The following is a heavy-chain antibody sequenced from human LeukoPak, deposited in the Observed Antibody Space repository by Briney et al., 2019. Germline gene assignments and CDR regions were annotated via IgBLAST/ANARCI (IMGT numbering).Heavy chain of an antibody. D-gene: IGHD3-22*01. CDR2: INHSGST. J-gene: IGHJ4*02. V-gene: IGHV4-34*01. Sequence: PSEPLSLTCAVYGGSFSGYYWSWIRQPPGKGLEWIGEINHSGSTNYNPSLKSRVTISVDTSKNQFSLKLSSVTAADTAVYYCARLVHYYDSSGYYPHLFGPFGRSSFDYWGQGTLVTVSS. CDR1: GGSFSGYY. CDR3: ARLVHYYDSSGYYPHLFGPFGRSSFDY.